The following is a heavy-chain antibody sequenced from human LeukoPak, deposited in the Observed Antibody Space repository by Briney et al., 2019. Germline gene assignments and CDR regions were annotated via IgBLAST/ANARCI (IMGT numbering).Heavy chain of an antibody. Sequence: SETLSLTCSVSGGSISVSGGPIPPHHWSWIRQPPGKGLEWIGYINYSGSTNYNPSLKSRVTLSLDTSKNQFSLKLTSVTAADTAVYYCATSALDYGDFDSLFDYWGQGTLVTVSS. CDR3: ATSALDYGDFDSLFDY. D-gene: IGHD4-17*01. CDR1: GGSISVSGGPIPPHH. CDR2: INYSGST. V-gene: IGHV4-61*08. J-gene: IGHJ4*02.